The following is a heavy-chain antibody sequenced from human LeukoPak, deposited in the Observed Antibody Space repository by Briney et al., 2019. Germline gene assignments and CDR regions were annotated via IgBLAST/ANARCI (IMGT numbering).Heavy chain of an antibody. D-gene: IGHD4-17*01. CDR1: GGSISSGPYY. CDR3: VRDVDYGDYDLSGGIGY. V-gene: IGHV4-30-4*08. J-gene: IGHJ4*02. Sequence: SETLSLTCTVSGGSISSGPYYWSWIRQPPGKGLEWIGYIYYSGSTYSNPSLKSRVTISVDTSKNQFSLKLSSVTAADTAVYYCVRDVDYGDYDLSGGIGYWGQGTLVSVSS. CDR2: IYYSGST.